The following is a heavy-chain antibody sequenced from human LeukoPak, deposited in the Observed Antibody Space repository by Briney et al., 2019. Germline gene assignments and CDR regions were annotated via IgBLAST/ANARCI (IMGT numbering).Heavy chain of an antibody. D-gene: IGHD6-13*01. CDR2: ISGSGGST. J-gene: IGHJ4*02. V-gene: IGHV3-23*01. Sequence: GGSLRLSRAASGFTFSSYAMSWVRQAPGKGLEWVSAISGSGGSTYYADSVKGRFTISRDNSKNTLYLQMNSLRAEDTAVYYCAKARKSPGYSSSWYGYWGQGTLVTVSS. CDR3: AKARKSPGYSSSWYGY. CDR1: GFTFSSYA.